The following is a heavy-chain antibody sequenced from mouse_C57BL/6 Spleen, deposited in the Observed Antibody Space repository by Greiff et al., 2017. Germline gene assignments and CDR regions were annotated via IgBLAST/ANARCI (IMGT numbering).Heavy chain of an antibody. J-gene: IGHJ3*01. V-gene: IGHV14-4*01. CDR2: IDPENGDT. Sequence: VQLQQSGAELVRPGASVKLSCTASGFNIKDDYMHWVKQRPEQGLEWIGWIDPENGDTEYASKFQGKATITADTSSNTAYLELSSLTSEDTAVYYCTTGAAQATWFAYWGQGTLVTVSA. D-gene: IGHD3-2*02. CDR1: GFNIKDDY. CDR3: TTGAAQATWFAY.